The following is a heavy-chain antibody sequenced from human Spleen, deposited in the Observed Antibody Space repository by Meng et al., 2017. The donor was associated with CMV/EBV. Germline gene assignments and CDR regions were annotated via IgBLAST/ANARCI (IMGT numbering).Heavy chain of an antibody. CDR2: IYSSGST. CDR3: ARVGGAWYSFDC. J-gene: IGHJ4*02. V-gene: IGHV4-59*01. CDR1: GVSISSYY. D-gene: IGHD2-21*02. Sequence: SETLSLTCTVSGVSISSYYWSWIRQPPGKGLEWIGYIYSSGSTNYNPSLKSRVTISADTTKNQFSLKLSSVAAADTAVYYCARVGGAWYSFDCWGQGALVTVSS.